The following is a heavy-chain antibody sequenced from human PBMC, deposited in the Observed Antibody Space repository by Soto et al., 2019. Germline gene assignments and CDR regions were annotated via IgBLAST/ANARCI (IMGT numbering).Heavy chain of an antibody. D-gene: IGHD6-6*01. V-gene: IGHV4-34*01. Sequence: QVQLQQWGAGLLKPSETLSLTCAVYGGSFSGYYWSWIRQPPGKGLEWIGEINHSGSTNYNPSLTSRVTISVATPKNQFSLKLSSVTAADTAVYYCAFIAARPYWGQGTLVTVSS. CDR1: GGSFSGYY. J-gene: IGHJ4*02. CDR3: AFIAARPY. CDR2: INHSGST.